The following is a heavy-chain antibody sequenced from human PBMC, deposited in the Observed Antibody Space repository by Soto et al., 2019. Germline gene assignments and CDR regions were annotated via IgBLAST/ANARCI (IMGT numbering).Heavy chain of an antibody. CDR2: IRANDESI. V-gene: IGHV3-48*03. CDR1: GFDFRSYE. J-gene: IGHJ3*02. CDR3: ARETLRDAIDI. Sequence: LRLSCVASGFDFRSYEMNWVRQAPGKGLEWVSNIRANDESIYYADSVKGRVSVSRDNAKNSLFLEMNSLRVDDTAVYYCARETLRDAIDIWGQGIMVTVSS.